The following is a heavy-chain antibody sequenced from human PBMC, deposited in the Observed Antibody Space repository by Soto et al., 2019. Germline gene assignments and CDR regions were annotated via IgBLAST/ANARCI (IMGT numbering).Heavy chain of an antibody. CDR1: GGSISSYY. CDR2: IYYSGST. CDR3: VRDNAGSDYYYYYGMDV. Sequence: QVQLQESGPGLVKPSETLSLTCTVSGGSISSYYWSWIRQPPGKGLEWIGYIYYSGSTNYNPSLKSRVTISVDTSKNQVSLKLSSVTAADTAVYYCVRDNAGSDYYYYYGMDVWGQGTTVTVSS. V-gene: IGHV4-59*01. J-gene: IGHJ6*02. D-gene: IGHD2-8*01.